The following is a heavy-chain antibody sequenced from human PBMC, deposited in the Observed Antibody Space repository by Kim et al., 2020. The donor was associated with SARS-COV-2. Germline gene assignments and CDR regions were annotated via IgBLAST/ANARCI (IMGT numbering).Heavy chain of an antibody. Sequence: SVKVSCKASGGTFSSYAISWVRQAPVQGLEWMGRIIPILCIANYAQKFQGRVTITADKSTSTAYMELSSLRSEDTAVYYCARDPDYDPQGFDYWGQGTLVTVSS. CDR3: ARDPDYDPQGFDY. CDR2: IIPILCIA. V-gene: IGHV1-69*04. D-gene: IGHD3-22*01. J-gene: IGHJ4*02. CDR1: GGTFSSYA.